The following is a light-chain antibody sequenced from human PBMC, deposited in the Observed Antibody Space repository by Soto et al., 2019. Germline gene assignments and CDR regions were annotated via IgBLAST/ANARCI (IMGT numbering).Light chain of an antibody. Sequence: QSALTQPPSASGSPGQSVTISCTGTKNDIGVYDFVSWYQHHPGKAPRLIIYEVVQRPSGVPDRFSGSKSGNTASLTVSGLQAAAEADYFFKSYSGSNTDVFGSGTKVTVL. CDR2: EVV. CDR1: KNDIGVYDF. CDR3: KSYSGSNTDV. V-gene: IGLV2-8*01. J-gene: IGLJ1*01.